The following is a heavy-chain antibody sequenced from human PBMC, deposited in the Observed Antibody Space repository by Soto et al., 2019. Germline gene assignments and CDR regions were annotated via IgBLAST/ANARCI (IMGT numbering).Heavy chain of an antibody. CDR3: AMEYCSSTSCYRDY. V-gene: IGHV1-69*02. D-gene: IGHD2-2*02. Sequence: QVQLVQSGAEVTKPGSSVKVSCKASGGTFSSYTISWVRQAPGQGLEWMGRIIPILGIANYAQKFQGRVTITVDKSTSTAYMELSSLRSEDTAEYYCAMEYCSSTSCYRDYRGQGTLVTVSS. CDR2: IIPILGIA. J-gene: IGHJ4*02. CDR1: GGTFSSYT.